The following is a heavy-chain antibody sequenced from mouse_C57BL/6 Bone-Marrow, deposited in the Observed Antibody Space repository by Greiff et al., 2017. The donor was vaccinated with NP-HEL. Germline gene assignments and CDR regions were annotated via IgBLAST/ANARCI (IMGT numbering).Heavy chain of an antibody. CDR1: GYTFTDYE. CDR3: TRRGITTFDY. Sequence: QVHVKQPGAELVRPGASVTLSCKASGYTFTDYEMHWVKQTPVHGLEWIGAIDPETGGTAYNQKFKGKAILTADKSSSTAYMELRSLTSEDSAVYYCTRRGITTFDYWGQGTTLTVSS. V-gene: IGHV1-15*01. J-gene: IGHJ2*01. D-gene: IGHD1-1*01. CDR2: IDPETGGT.